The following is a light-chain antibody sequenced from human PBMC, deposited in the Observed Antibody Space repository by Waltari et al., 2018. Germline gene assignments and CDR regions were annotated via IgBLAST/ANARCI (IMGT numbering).Light chain of an antibody. Sequence: QTVVPQEPSLTVSPGGTVTPTCASRPAAVTRYYHPNLFQQQPGQAPRALIHSTSVRYSWTPTRFSGSLLGDKAALTLSGVQPEDEADYYCLLYYGGPWVFGGGTKVTVL. V-gene: IGLV7-43*01. CDR3: LLYYGGPWV. CDR2: STS. J-gene: IGLJ3*02. CDR1: PAAVTRYYH.